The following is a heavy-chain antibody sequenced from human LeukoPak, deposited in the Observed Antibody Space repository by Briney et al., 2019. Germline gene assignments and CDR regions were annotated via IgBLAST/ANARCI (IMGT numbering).Heavy chain of an antibody. J-gene: IGHJ6*03. CDR2: ISHRGRT. CDR1: GESFSAFS. V-gene: IGHV4-34*01. D-gene: IGHD3-22*01. CDR3: AIGMVVKFPYMDV. Sequence: SETLSLTCAVYGESFSAFSWNWLRQSPGRGLEWIGEISHRGRTTYNPSLNSRVIISVDASKNQFSLNLTSVTAADTAVYYCAIGMVVKFPYMDVWGQGATVTVSS.